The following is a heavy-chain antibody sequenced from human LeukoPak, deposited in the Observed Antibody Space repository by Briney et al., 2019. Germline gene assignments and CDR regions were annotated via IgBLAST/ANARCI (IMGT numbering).Heavy chain of an antibody. CDR3: ARSASGYDA. V-gene: IGHV3-74*01. D-gene: IGHD5-12*01. J-gene: IGHJ5*02. Sequence: GGSLRLSCAASGFPFSGYWMHWVRQAPGKGLVWVSRIDDDGAGTTYADSVKGRFTISRDNAKNTLYLQMNSLRVEDTAVYYCARSASGYDAWGEGTLVTVSS. CDR1: GFPFSGYW. CDR2: IDDDGAGT.